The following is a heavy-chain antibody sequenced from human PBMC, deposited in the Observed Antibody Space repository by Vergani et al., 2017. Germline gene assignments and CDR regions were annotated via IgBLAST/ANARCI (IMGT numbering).Heavy chain of an antibody. CDR2: IHYSENT. V-gene: IGHV4-59*11. CDR3: ASDTHSGQRADR. D-gene: IGHD6-19*01. J-gene: IGHJ5*02. Sequence: QVQLQESGPGLVKSSETLSLTCSVSFDSIRNLYCNWIRQPPGKGLVWIGSIHYSENTNYNPSLKTRVPISVDTSKNQFSLTLTSVTAADTAVYYCASDTHSGQRADRWGQGILVTVTS. CDR1: FDSIRNLY.